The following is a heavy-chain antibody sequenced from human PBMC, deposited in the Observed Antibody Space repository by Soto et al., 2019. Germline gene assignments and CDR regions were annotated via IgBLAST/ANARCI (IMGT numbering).Heavy chain of an antibody. Sequence: EVQLVESGGGLVQPGGSLRLSCAASGFTLSSYDMHWVRQAPGRGLEWVSVIGNAGDTSYRGSVQGRFTISREKANNSLYLQMNSLLAGDTAVYYCARGFGSFYYMDVWGKGTTVTVSS. CDR3: ARGFGSFYYMDV. CDR1: GFTLSSYD. CDR2: IGNAGDT. J-gene: IGHJ6*03. D-gene: IGHD3-10*01. V-gene: IGHV3-13*01.